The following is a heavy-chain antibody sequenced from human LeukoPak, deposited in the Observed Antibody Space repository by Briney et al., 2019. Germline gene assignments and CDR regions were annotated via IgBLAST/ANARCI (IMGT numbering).Heavy chain of an antibody. V-gene: IGHV4-59*08. D-gene: IGHD1-26*01. Sequence: SETLSLTCTVSGGSISSYYWSWIRQPPGKGLEWIGYIYYSGSTNYNPSLKSRVTISVDTSKNQFSLKLSSVTAADTAVYYCARLEGVGATSFDYWGQGTLVTVSS. CDR3: ARLEGVGATSFDY. CDR2: IYYSGST. J-gene: IGHJ4*02. CDR1: GGSISSYY.